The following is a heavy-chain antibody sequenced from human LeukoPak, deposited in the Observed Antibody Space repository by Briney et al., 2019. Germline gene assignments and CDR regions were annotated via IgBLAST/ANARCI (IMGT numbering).Heavy chain of an antibody. CDR2: IWYDGSNK. D-gene: IGHD2-2*01. CDR3: ARALSPSMQYQLPAAP. J-gene: IGHJ5*02. Sequence: PGGSLRLSWAASGFTFSSYGMHSGRHAPGKGLEWVAVIWYDGSNKSYADSVKARFTISRDNSKNPLYLQMNSLKAEDTAVYHCARALSPSMQYQLPAAPWGQGTLVTASS. V-gene: IGHV3-33*01. CDR1: GFTFSSYG.